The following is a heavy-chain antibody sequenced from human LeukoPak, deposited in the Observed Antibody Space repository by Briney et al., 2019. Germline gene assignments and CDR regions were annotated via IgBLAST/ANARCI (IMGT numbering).Heavy chain of an antibody. CDR2: TNTDGRTT. Sequence: GGSLRLSCAASGFTFSGHWMHWVRQVPGKGLVWVSRTNTDGRTTNYADSVKGRFTISRDNSKNTLYLQMNSLRAEDTAVYYCVRGDYGIAVAYYFDYWGQGTLVTVSS. CDR1: GFTFSGHW. J-gene: IGHJ4*02. CDR3: VRGDYGIAVAYYFDY. D-gene: IGHD4-17*01. V-gene: IGHV3-74*01.